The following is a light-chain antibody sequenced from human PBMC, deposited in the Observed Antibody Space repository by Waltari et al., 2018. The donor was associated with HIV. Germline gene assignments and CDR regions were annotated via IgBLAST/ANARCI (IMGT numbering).Light chain of an antibody. J-gene: IGLJ2*01. CDR1: SSDVGDNDY. CDR3: TSYAGRDNLV. V-gene: IGLV2-8*01. Sequence: QSALTQPPSASGSPGQSVTISCTGTSSDVGDNDYVSWYQQHPGKAPKVMIYEVSKRPSGVPDRFSGSKSGNTASLTVSGLQAEDEDDYFCTSYAGRDNLVFGGGTKLTV. CDR2: EVS.